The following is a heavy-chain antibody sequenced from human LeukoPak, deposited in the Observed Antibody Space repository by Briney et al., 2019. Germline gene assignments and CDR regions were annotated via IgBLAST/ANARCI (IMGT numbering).Heavy chain of an antibody. CDR2: IGGSGGST. CDR3: AKDRSGYEGGGFDY. J-gene: IGHJ4*02. Sequence: GGSLRLSCAASGFTFSSHAMSWVRQAPGNGLKWVSAIGGSGGSTYYADSVKGRFTISRDNSKNTLYLQMNSLRAEDTAVYYCAKDRSGYEGGGFDYWGQGTLVTVSS. D-gene: IGHD5-12*01. V-gene: IGHV3-23*01. CDR1: GFTFSSHA.